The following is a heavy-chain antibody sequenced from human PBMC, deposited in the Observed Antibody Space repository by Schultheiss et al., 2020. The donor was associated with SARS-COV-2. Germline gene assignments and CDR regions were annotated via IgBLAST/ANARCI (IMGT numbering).Heavy chain of an antibody. D-gene: IGHD2-2*01. J-gene: IGHJ3*02. CDR2: ISSSSSYI. Sequence: GESLKISCAASGFTFSSYSMNWVRQAPGKGLEWVSSISSSSSYIYYADSVKGRFTISRDNSKNTLYLQMNSLRAEDTAVYYCAKGRSTSCYGCAFDIWGQGTMVTVSS. V-gene: IGHV3-21*04. CDR3: AKGRSTSCYGCAFDI. CDR1: GFTFSSYS.